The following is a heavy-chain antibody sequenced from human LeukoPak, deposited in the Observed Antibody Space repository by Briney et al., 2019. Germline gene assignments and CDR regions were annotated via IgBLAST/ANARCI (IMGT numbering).Heavy chain of an antibody. CDR3: ATVDTAMVIWVGVGY. V-gene: IGHV3-74*01. CDR2: INSDGSST. D-gene: IGHD5-18*01. Sequence: GGSLRLSCAASGFTFSSYWMHWVRHAPGRGLVWVSRINSDGSSTSYADSVKGRFTISRDNAKNTLYLQMNSLRAEDTAVHYCATVDTAMVIWVGVGYSGQGTLVTVSS. J-gene: IGHJ4*02. CDR1: GFTFSSYW.